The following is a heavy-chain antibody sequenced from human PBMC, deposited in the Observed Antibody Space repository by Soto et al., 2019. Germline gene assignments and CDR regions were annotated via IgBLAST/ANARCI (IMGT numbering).Heavy chain of an antibody. CDR1: GGSFSGYY. CDR2: INHSGST. D-gene: IGHD2-8*02. J-gene: IGHJ4*01. V-gene: IGHV4-34*01. CDR3: ARDKITGLFDY. Sequence: QVQLQQWGAGLLKPSETLSLTCAVYGGSFSGYYWTWIRQPPGTGLEWIGEINHSGSTNYNPSLKSRVTLSVDTSKNQFSLKLTSVTAADTAVYYCARDKITGLFDYWGHGTLVTVSS.